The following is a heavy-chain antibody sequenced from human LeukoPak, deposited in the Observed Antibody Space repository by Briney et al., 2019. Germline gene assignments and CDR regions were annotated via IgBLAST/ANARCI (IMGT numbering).Heavy chain of an antibody. D-gene: IGHD6-13*01. V-gene: IGHV4-4*07. CDR2: IYTSGST. CDR3: ARDLYSSRTNDAFVI. CDR1: GGSISSYY. J-gene: IGHJ3*02. Sequence: PSETLSLTCTVSGGSISSYYWSWIRQPAGKGLEWIGRIYTSGSTNYNPTLKSRVTMSVDTSKNQFSLKLSSMTAADTAVYYCARDLYSSRTNDAFVIWGQGTMVTVSS.